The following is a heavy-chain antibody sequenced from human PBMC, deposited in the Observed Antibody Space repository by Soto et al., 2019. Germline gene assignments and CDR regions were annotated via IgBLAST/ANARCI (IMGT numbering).Heavy chain of an antibody. CDR2: TRNKANSYTT. CDR3: SRMFYYRRVYWFDP. V-gene: IGHV3-72*01. Sequence: EVQLVESGGGLVQPGGSLRLSCAASGFTLSDYYMDWVRQAPGKGLEWVGRTRNKANSYTTEYAASVKGRFTISRNDSKNSLYLLMNSLKTEDTAVYYCSRMFYYRRVYWFDPWGQGTLVTVSS. J-gene: IGHJ5*02. D-gene: IGHD3-10*01. CDR1: GFTLSDYY.